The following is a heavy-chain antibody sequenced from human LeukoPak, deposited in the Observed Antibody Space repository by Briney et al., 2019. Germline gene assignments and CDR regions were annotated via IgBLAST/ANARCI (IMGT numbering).Heavy chain of an antibody. V-gene: IGHV3-7*01. J-gene: IGHJ4*02. CDR3: ARDRSRFYY. Sequence: GGSLRLSCAASGLTFSNYWMSWVRQAPGKGLEWVANIKEDGSEKYYVDSVKGRFTISRDNAKKSLYLQMNSLRAEDTAVYYCARDRSRFYYWGQGTPVTVSS. CDR1: GLTFSNYW. D-gene: IGHD2-2*01. CDR2: IKEDGSEK.